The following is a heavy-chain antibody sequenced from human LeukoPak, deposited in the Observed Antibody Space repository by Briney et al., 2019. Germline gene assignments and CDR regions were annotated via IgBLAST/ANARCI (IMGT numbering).Heavy chain of an antibody. J-gene: IGHJ4*02. CDR3: AKDPDYYGSGSRRDYDY. V-gene: IGHV3-23*01. D-gene: IGHD3-10*01. CDR1: GFTFSNFA. CDR2: ISASGGST. Sequence: PGGSLRLSCAASGFTFSNFAMSWVRQAPGKGLEWVSAISASGGSTYYADSVKGRFTISRDNSKNTLYLQMNSLRAEDTAVYYCAKDPDYYGSGSRRDYDYWGQGTLVTVSS.